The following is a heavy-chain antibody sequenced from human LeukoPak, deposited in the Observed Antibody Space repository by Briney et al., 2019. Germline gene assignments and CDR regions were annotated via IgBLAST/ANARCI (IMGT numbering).Heavy chain of an antibody. V-gene: IGHV4-59*01. J-gene: IGHJ4*02. CDR3: ARAVAPSRGFDY. CDR2: IYYSGST. D-gene: IGHD3-10*01. Sequence: ASETLSLTCTVSGGYISSYYWTWIRQFPGKGLEWIGYIYYSGSTDYNPSLRGRVTISVDTSKKQFSLNLSSVTAADTAVYFCARAVAPSRGFDYWGQGTLVIISS. CDR1: GGYISSYY.